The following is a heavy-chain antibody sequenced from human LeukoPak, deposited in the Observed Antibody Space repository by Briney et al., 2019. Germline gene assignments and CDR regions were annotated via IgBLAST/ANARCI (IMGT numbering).Heavy chain of an antibody. CDR2: IYYSGST. CDR1: GGSISSHY. Sequence: SETLSLTCTVSGGSISSHYWSWIRQPPGKGLEWIGYIYYSGSTNYNPSLKSRVTISVDTSKNQFSLKLSSVTAADTAVYYCARLTYYYDSSGYYHDDYWGQGTLVTVSS. D-gene: IGHD3-22*01. J-gene: IGHJ4*02. CDR3: ARLTYYYDSSGYYHDDY. V-gene: IGHV4-59*08.